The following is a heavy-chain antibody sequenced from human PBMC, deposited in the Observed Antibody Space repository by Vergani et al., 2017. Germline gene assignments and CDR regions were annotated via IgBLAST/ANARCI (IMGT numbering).Heavy chain of an antibody. CDR1: GGSISSGGYS. CDR2: IYHSGST. Sequence: QLQLQESGSGLVKPSQTLSLTCAVSGGSISSGGYSWSWIPQPPGKGLEWIGYIYHSGSTYYNPSLKSRGTISVDRSKNQFSLKLSAVTAADTAVYYCAREGQYYYGSGSDNRYYYYMDVWGKGTTVTVAS. D-gene: IGHD3-10*01. V-gene: IGHV4-30-2*01. CDR3: AREGQYYYGSGSDNRYYYYMDV. J-gene: IGHJ6*03.